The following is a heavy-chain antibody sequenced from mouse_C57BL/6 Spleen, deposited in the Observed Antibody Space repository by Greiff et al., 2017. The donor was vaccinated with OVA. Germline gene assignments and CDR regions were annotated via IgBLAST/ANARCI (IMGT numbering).Heavy chain of an antibody. J-gene: IGHJ2*01. CDR1: GYTFTDYE. V-gene: IGHV1-15*01. Sequence: VQLQQSGAELVRPGASVTLSCKASGYTFTDYEMHWVKQTPVHGLEWIGAIDPETGGTAYNQKFTGQAILTADKASSTAYMGLRSLTSEDSAVYYCTRIITTVVAPSDYWGQGTTLTVSS. D-gene: IGHD1-1*01. CDR3: TRIITTVVAPSDY. CDR2: IDPETGGT.